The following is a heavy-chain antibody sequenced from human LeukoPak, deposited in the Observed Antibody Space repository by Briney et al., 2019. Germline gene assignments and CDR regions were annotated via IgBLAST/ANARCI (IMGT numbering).Heavy chain of an antibody. Sequence: GGSLRLSCPASGFTFSSYGMHWVRQAPGKGLEWVAVISYDGSNKYYADSVKGRFTISRDNSKNTLYLQMNSLRAEDTAVYYCAKGRGRYGDYWGQGTLVTVSS. J-gene: IGHJ4*02. CDR3: AKGRGRYGDY. D-gene: IGHD3-9*01. CDR1: GFTFSSYG. CDR2: ISYDGSNK. V-gene: IGHV3-30*18.